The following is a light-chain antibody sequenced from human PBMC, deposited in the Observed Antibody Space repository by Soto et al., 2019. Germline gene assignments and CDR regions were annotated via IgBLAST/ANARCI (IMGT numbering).Light chain of an antibody. J-gene: IGKJ1*01. CDR1: QSISSW. Sequence: DIQVTQSPSTLSASVGDRVTNTCRASQSISSWLAWYQQKPGKAPKVLIFDASSLESGVPSRFSGSGSATEFTLTISSLQPDDFATYYCQQYSTYPWTFGQGTKVDI. CDR3: QQYSTYPWT. CDR2: DAS. V-gene: IGKV1-5*01.